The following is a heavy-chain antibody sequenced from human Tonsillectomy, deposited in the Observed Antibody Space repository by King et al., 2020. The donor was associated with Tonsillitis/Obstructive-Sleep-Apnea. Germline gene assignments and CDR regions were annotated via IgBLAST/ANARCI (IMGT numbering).Heavy chain of an antibody. D-gene: IGHD3-3*01. CDR3: ARAGYDFWSGSRFDY. CDR2: IYYSGST. V-gene: IGHV4-59*01. J-gene: IGHJ4*02. Sequence: VPLKESGPGLVKPSETLSLTCTVSGGSISSYYWSWIRQPPGKGLEWIGYIYYSGSTNYNPSLKSRVTISVDTSKNQFSLKLSSVTAADTAVYYCARAGYDFWSGSRFDYWGQGTLVTVSS. CDR1: GGSISSYY.